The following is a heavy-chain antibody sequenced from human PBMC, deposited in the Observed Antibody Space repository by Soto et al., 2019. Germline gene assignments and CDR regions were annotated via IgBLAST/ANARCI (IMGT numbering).Heavy chain of an antibody. Sequence: QVPLVQSGAEVKKPGSSVKVSCKASGGTFSSYAISWVRQAPGQGLEWMGGIIPIFGTANYAQKFQGRVTITADESTSTAYMELSSLRSEDTAVYYCARDLALDFYDYGDYGPYYYYYGMDVWGQGTTVTVSS. CDR2: IIPIFGTA. V-gene: IGHV1-69*01. CDR3: ARDLALDFYDYGDYGPYYYYYGMDV. CDR1: GGTFSSYA. D-gene: IGHD4-17*01. J-gene: IGHJ6*02.